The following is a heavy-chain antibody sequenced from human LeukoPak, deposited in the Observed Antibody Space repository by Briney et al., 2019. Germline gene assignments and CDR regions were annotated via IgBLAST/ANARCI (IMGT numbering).Heavy chain of an antibody. D-gene: IGHD3-22*01. Sequence: GRSLRLSCAASGFTFNTYGMHWVRQAPGKGLEWVAVIWYDGSNKYYADSVRGRFTISRDNSKSTLYLQMNSLRAEDTAVYFCVRDSGEIPNTYYYDSSGYLHYWGPGTLVTVSS. CDR3: VRDSGEIPNTYYYDSSGYLHY. V-gene: IGHV3-33*01. J-gene: IGHJ4*02. CDR1: GFTFNTYG. CDR2: IWYDGSNK.